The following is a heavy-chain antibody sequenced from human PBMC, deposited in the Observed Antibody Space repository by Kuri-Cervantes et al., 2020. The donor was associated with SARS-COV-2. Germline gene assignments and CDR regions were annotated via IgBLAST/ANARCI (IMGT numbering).Heavy chain of an antibody. CDR3: ARTSYGSALY. J-gene: IGHJ4*02. Sequence: GSLRLSCAVYGGSFSSYYWSWIRQPPGKGLEWIGEINHSGSTNYNPSLKSRVTISVDTSKNQFSLKLSSVTAADTAVYYCARTSYGSALYWGQGTLVTVSS. CDR2: INHSGST. D-gene: IGHD3-10*01. V-gene: IGHV4-34*01. CDR1: GGSFSSYY.